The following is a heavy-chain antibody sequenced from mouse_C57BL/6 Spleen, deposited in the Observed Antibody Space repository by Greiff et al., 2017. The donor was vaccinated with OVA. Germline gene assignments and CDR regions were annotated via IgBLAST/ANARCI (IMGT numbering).Heavy chain of an antibody. Sequence: QVQLQQPGAELVMPGASVKLSCKASGYTFTSYWMHWVKQRPGQGLVWIGEIDPSDSYTNYNQKFKGKSTLTVDKSSSTAYMQLSSLTSEDSAVYYCARGGYSNFPWYFDVWGTGTTVTVSS. D-gene: IGHD2-5*01. J-gene: IGHJ1*03. V-gene: IGHV1-69*01. CDR1: GYTFTSYW. CDR2: IDPSDSYT. CDR3: ARGGYSNFPWYFDV.